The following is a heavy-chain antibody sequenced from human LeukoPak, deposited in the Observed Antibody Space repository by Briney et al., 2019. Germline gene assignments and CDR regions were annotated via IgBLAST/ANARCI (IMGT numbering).Heavy chain of an antibody. CDR1: GYTFTSYY. CDR2: INPSGGST. D-gene: IGHD5-12*01. J-gene: IGHJ6*03. CDR3: ARGDIVATTHYYYYYMDV. V-gene: IGHV1-46*01. Sequence: ASVKVSCKASGYTFTSYYMHWVRQAPGQGLEWMGIINPSGGSTSYAQKFQGRVTITTDESTSTAYMELSSLRSEDTAVYYCARGDIVATTHYYYYYMDVWGKGTTVTVSS.